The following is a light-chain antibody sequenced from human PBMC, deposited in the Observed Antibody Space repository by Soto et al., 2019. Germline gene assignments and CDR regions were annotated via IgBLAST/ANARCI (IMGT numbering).Light chain of an antibody. J-gene: IGKJ4*02. CDR1: QSVSSN. CDR2: GAS. Sequence: EKALTQSPVTLSLSPGERATLSCRASQSVSSNLAWYQQRPGQAPRLLIYGASTRASGVPDRFSGSGSGTEFILTISSLQSEDSAVYYCQQYHSWPAFGRGTRVEIK. CDR3: QQYHSWPA. V-gene: IGKV3-15*01.